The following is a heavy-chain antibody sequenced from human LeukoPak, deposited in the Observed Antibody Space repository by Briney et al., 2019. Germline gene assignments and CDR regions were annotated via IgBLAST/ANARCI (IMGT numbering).Heavy chain of an antibody. CDR3: AKATTRYYYERSGYYEHPRLHDFWYFDL. J-gene: IGHJ2*01. CDR2: ISGGGGST. CDR1: GFTFSNYG. V-gene: IGHV3-23*01. Sequence: GGSLRLSCATSGFTFSNYGMSWVRQAPGKGLEWVSGISGGGGSTYYADSVKGRFTISRDNSKNRLFMQMNSLRADDTAIYYCAKATTRYYYERSGYYEHPRLHDFWYFDLWGRGTLVTVSS. D-gene: IGHD3-22*01.